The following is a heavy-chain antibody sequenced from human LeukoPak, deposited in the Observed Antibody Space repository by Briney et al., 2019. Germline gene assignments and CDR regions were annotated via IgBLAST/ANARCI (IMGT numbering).Heavy chain of an antibody. D-gene: IGHD3-10*01. Sequence: ASVKVSCKASGYTFTGYYMHWVRQAPGQGLEWMGRINPNSGGTNYAQKFQGRVTMTRDTSISTAYMELSRLRSDDTAVYYCARTGYHYASGLDPWGQGTLVTVSS. J-gene: IGHJ5*02. V-gene: IGHV1-2*06. CDR3: ARTGYHYASGLDP. CDR1: GYTFTGYY. CDR2: INPNSGGT.